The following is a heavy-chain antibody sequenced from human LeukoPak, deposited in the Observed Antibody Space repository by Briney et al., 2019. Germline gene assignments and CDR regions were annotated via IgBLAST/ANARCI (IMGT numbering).Heavy chain of an antibody. Sequence: GGSLRLSCAASGFTFSSYAMHWVRQAPGKGLEWVAVISYDGSNIYYADSVKGRFTISRDNSKNTLYLQMNSLRAEDTAMYYCAKDVGYSYGSYYFDYWGQGTLVTVSS. D-gene: IGHD5-18*01. CDR1: GFTFSSYA. CDR2: ISYDGSNI. CDR3: AKDVGYSYGSYYFDY. J-gene: IGHJ4*02. V-gene: IGHV3-30-3*01.